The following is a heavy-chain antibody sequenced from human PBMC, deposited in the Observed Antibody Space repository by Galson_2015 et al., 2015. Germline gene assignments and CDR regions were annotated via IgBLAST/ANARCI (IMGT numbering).Heavy chain of an antibody. Sequence: SLRLSCAASGFTFSSYAMSWVRQAPGKGLEWVSAISGSGGSTYYADSVKGRFTISRDNSKNTLYLQMNSLRAEDTAVYYCAKDHFSYGDTALIFDYWGQGTLVTVSS. V-gene: IGHV3-23*01. CDR3: AKDHFSYGDTALIFDY. D-gene: IGHD4-17*01. CDR1: GFTFSSYA. J-gene: IGHJ4*02. CDR2: ISGSGGST.